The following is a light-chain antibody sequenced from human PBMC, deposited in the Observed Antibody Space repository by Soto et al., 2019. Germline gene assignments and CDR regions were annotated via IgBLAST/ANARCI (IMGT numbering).Light chain of an antibody. V-gene: IGLV1-44*01. CDR1: NSNIGSNT. J-gene: IGLJ1*01. Sequence: QSVLTQPPSASGTPGQRVTISCSGSNSNIGSNTVNCYQQLPGTAPKLLIYYDNLRPSGVPDRISGSKSGTSASLAISGLQSDDEADYYCAAWDESLNGRVFGTGTKVTVL. CDR3: AAWDESLNGRV. CDR2: YDN.